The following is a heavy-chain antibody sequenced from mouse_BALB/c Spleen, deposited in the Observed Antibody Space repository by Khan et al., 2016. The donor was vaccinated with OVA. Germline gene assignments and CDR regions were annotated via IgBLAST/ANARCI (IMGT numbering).Heavy chain of an antibody. D-gene: IGHD2-1*01. V-gene: IGHV2-9*02. Sequence: QVQLKQSGPGLVAPSQSLSITCTVSGFSLTSYGVHWVRQPPGKGLEWLGVIWTGGSTNYNSALMSRLSTSKDNSKSQVFLKMNSLQTDDTAIYYCARYYGNYGWYFDVWGAGTTVTVSS. CDR1: GFSLTSYG. CDR2: IWTGGST. CDR3: ARYYGNYGWYFDV. J-gene: IGHJ1*01.